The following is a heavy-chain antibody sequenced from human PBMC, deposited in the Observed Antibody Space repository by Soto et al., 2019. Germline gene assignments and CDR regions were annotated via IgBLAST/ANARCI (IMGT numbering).Heavy chain of an antibody. CDR3: ARHVYVTFDY. CDR1: GDSSTFSSYF. V-gene: IGHV4-39*01. D-gene: IGHD3-10*02. Sequence: SETLSLTCTVSGDSSTFSSYFWGLFRQPPGKGLEWIASISYSGSTYYNPSLKSQATIFGDSSKNQFSLSLRSVTATDTAVYYCARHVYVTFDYWGQGALVTVSS. CDR2: ISYSGST. J-gene: IGHJ4*02.